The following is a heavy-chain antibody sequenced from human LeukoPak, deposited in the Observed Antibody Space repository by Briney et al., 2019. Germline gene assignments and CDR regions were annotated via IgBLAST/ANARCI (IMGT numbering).Heavy chain of an antibody. D-gene: IGHD3-3*01. CDR3: ARAPGITYYDFWSGYSNYFDY. V-gene: IGHV3-21*01. Sequence: GGSLRLSCAASGFTFSSYSMNWVRQAPGKGLEWVSSISSSSSYIYYADSVKGRFTISRDNAKNSLYLQMSSLRAEDTAVYYCARAPGITYYDFWSGYSNYFDYWGQGTLVTVSS. CDR1: GFTFSSYS. J-gene: IGHJ4*02. CDR2: ISSSSSYI.